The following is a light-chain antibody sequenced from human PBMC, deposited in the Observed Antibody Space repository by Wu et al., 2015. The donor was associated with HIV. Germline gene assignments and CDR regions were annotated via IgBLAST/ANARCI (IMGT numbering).Light chain of an antibody. V-gene: IGKV1-5*03. J-gene: IGKJ2*02. CDR1: QSISSW. Sequence: DIQMTQSPSTLSASVGDRVTITCRASQSISSWLAWYQQKPGKAPKLLIYKASSLESGVPSRFSGSGSGTEFTLTISSLQPEDFATYYCQQSYSTPGTFGQGTKLEIK. CDR3: QQSYSTPGT. CDR2: KAS.